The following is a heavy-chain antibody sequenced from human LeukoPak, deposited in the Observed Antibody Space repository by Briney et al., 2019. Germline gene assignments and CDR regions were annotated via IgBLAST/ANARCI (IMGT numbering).Heavy chain of an antibody. D-gene: IGHD6-6*01. CDR3: ARPYSSSYGFDY. Sequence: GRSLRLSCAASGFTFSSYAMHWVRQAPGKGLEWVAVISYDGSNKYYADSVKGRFTISRDNSKNRLYLQMNSLRAEDTAVYYCARPYSSSYGFDYWGQGTLVTVSS. CDR2: ISYDGSNK. J-gene: IGHJ4*02. CDR1: GFTFSSYA. V-gene: IGHV3-30-3*01.